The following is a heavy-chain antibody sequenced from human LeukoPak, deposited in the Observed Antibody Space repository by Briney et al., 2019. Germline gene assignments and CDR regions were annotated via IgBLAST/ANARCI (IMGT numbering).Heavy chain of an antibody. CDR3: ARDHYDFWSGYGRRGMDV. Sequence: PGGSLRLSCAASGFTFRSYAMHWVRQAPGKGLEWVAVISYDGSNKYYADSVKGRFTISRDNSKNTLYLQMNSLRAEDTAVYYCARDHYDFWSGYGRRGMDVWGQGTTVTVSS. CDR2: ISYDGSNK. J-gene: IGHJ6*02. V-gene: IGHV3-30-3*01. D-gene: IGHD3-3*01. CDR1: GFTFRSYA.